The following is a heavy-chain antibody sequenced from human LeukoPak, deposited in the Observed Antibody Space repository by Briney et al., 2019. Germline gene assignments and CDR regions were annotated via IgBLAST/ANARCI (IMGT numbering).Heavy chain of an antibody. Sequence: ASVKVSCKASVYTFSTYHIHWVRQAPGQGLAWMGIINPSGGSTNYAQKFQGRVTMTRDTSTSTVYMELTSLRSEDTAVFYCARARDYGDYVFDYWGQGTLVTVSS. D-gene: IGHD4-17*01. V-gene: IGHV1-46*01. CDR2: INPSGGST. CDR3: ARARDYGDYVFDY. J-gene: IGHJ4*02. CDR1: VYTFSTYH.